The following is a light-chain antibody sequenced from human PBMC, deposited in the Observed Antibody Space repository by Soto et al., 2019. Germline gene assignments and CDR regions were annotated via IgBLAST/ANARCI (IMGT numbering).Light chain of an antibody. CDR1: QSVSSSY. V-gene: IGKV3-20*01. J-gene: IGKJ2*01. CDR3: QQYGSSPLMST. Sequence: EIVLTQSPGTLSLSPGERATLSCRASQSVSSSYLAWYQQKPGQAPRLLIYGASSRATGIPDRFSGSGSGTDFTLTISRLEPEDCAVYYCQQYGSSPLMSTLGQGTRVDIK. CDR2: GAS.